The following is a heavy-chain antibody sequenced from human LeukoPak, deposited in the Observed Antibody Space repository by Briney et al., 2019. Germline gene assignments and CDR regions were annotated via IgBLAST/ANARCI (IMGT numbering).Heavy chain of an antibody. CDR3: ARDFWSGYYVNSDYYYYYMDV. J-gene: IGHJ6*03. D-gene: IGHD3-3*01. CDR1: GGSISSYY. Sequence: SETLSLTCTVSGGSISSYYWSWIRQPPGKGLEWIEYIYYSGSTNYNPSLKSRVTISVDTSKNQFSLKLSSVTAADTAVYYCARDFWSGYYVNSDYYYYYMDVWGKGTTVTVSS. CDR2: IYYSGST. V-gene: IGHV4-59*01.